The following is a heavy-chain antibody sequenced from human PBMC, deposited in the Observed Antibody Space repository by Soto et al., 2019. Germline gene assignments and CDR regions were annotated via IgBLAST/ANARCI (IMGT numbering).Heavy chain of an antibody. D-gene: IGHD1-26*01. V-gene: IGHV4-34*01. CDR1: GGSFSCYY. J-gene: IGHJ3*02. Sequence: SETLSLTCAVYGGSFSCYYWIWIRQPPGKGLEWIGEINHSGSTNYNPSLKSRVTISVDTSKNQFSLKLSSVTAADTAVYYCAREGGATPETSSSWRKSFDIWGQGTMVTVSS. CDR2: INHSGST. CDR3: AREGGATPETSSSWRKSFDI.